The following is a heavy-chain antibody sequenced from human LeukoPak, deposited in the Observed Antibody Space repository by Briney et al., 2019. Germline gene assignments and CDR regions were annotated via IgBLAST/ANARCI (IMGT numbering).Heavy chain of an antibody. CDR1: GFTFSRSG. CDR3: AKGAYYGD. CDR2: ISGSGDST. V-gene: IGHV3-23*01. D-gene: IGHD2-21*01. J-gene: IGHJ4*02. Sequence: GGSLRLSCAASGFTFSRSGMNWVRQAPGKGLEWVSTISGSGDSTYYADSVKGRFTVSRDSSKNTLYLQMNSLRVEDTAVYYCAKGAYYGDWGQGTLVTVSS.